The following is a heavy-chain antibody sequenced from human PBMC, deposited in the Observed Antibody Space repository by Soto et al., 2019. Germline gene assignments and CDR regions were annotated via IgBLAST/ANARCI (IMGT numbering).Heavy chain of an antibody. V-gene: IGHV1-18*04. D-gene: IGHD1-26*01. CDR1: GYTFTSYG. J-gene: IGHJ6*02. Sequence: ASVKVSCKASGYTFTSYGISWVRQAPGQGLEWMGWISAYNGNTNYAQKLQGRVTMTSDTSTSTAYMELRSLRSDDTAVYYCARDGGGATHYYYYGMDVWGQGTTVTVYS. CDR2: ISAYNGNT. CDR3: ARDGGGATHYYYYGMDV.